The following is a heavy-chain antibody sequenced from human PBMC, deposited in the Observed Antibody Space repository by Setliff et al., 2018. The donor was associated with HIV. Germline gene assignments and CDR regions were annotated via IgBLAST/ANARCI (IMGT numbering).Heavy chain of an antibody. Sequence: ASVKGSCKASGYTFTRYYIHWVRQAPGQGLEWMGIINPSGGSTTYTQKFQGTGTMTRDTSTSTVYMELSSPRSEDTAVYYCARGPHCSSTSCFEGFDYWGQGTLVTVSS. J-gene: IGHJ4*02. D-gene: IGHD2-2*01. V-gene: IGHV1-46*01. CDR1: GYTFTRYY. CDR3: ARGPHCSSTSCFEGFDY. CDR2: INPSGGST.